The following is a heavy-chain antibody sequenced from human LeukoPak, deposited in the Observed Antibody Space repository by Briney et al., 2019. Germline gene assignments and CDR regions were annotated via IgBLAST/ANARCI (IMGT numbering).Heavy chain of an antibody. CDR2: ISFDGSIK. CDR1: GFTFSSYG. Sequence: GGSLRLSCAASGFTFSSYGMHWVRQAPGKGLEWVGLISFDGSIKYYADSVKGRFTISRDNSRNTMYLQMNSLRTEDTAVYYCARDRAWNYFDYWGQGTLVTVSS. CDR3: ARDRAWNYFDY. J-gene: IGHJ4*02. D-gene: IGHD3-3*01. V-gene: IGHV3-30*03.